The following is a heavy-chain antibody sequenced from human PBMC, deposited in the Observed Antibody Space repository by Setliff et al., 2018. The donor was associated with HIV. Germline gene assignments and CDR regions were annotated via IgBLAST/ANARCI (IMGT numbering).Heavy chain of an antibody. CDR3: ARHFPSISLFFGDPGPFDR. J-gene: IGHJ4*02. V-gene: IGHV4-4*02. CDR2: IYHSGRT. D-gene: IGHD3-10*01. CDR1: GGSISSSNW. Sequence: SETLSLTCAVSGGSISSSNWWSWVRQPPGKGLEWIGEIYHSGRTYYNPSLKSRVTIPMDTSTNQFSLKLTSVTAADTAVYFCARHFPSISLFFGDPGPFDRWGQGALVTVSS.